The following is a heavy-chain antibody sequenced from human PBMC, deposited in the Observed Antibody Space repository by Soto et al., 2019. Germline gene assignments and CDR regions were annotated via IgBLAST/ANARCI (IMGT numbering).Heavy chain of an antibody. CDR3: ASPYDGSAYYPIGF. J-gene: IGHJ4*02. D-gene: IGHD3-22*01. CDR1: GFTFSSYE. V-gene: IGHV3-48*03. CDR2: ITSGGSNK. Sequence: EVQLAESGGGLVQPGGSLRLSCVASGFTFSSYEMNWVRQAPGKGLEWVSKITSGGSNKYYADSLKGRFTISRDNAKNSLFLQMISLRAEDTAVYYCASPYDGSAYYPIGFWGQGTLVTVSS.